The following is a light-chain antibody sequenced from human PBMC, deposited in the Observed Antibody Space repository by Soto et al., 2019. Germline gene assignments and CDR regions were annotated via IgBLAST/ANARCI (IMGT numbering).Light chain of an antibody. CDR2: WAS. J-gene: IGKJ4*01. CDR3: QHYFGSLALS. CDR1: QSVLNRSNNRNY. Sequence: DIVMTQFPASLAVSLGERATINCKSSQSVLNRSNNRNYVAWFQQKPGQIPKLLIYWASTRESGVPDRFSGSGSGTDFTLTISGLQAEDVAVYYCQHYFGSLALSFGGGTKVELK. V-gene: IGKV4-1*01.